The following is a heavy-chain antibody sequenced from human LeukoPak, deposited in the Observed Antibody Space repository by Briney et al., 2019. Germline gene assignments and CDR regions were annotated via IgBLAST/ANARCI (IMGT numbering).Heavy chain of an antibody. V-gene: IGHV3-48*01. CDR2: ISTTGTTI. J-gene: IGHJ4*02. CDR1: GSTFSAYH. D-gene: IGHD3-3*01. Sequence: GGSLRLSCAASGSTFSAYHINWVRQAPGKGLEWISYISTTGTTIHYADSVKGRFTISRDNSKNTLYLQMNSLRAEDTAVYYCAKDTEDYDFWSGYWTYWGQGTLVTVSS. CDR3: AKDTEDYDFWSGYWTY.